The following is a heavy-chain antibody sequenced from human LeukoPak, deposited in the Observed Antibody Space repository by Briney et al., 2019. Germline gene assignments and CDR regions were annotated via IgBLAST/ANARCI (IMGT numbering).Heavy chain of an antibody. Sequence: GGSLRLSCAASGFSLDEYAMHWVRQAPGKGLEWVSGISWNNGSIGYADSVKGRFTISRDNAKNSLYLQMNSLRAEDMALYYCAKGVAVIPGYDAFDIWGQGTTVIVS. V-gene: IGHV3-9*03. CDR1: GFSLDEYA. J-gene: IGHJ3*02. CDR2: ISWNNGSI. D-gene: IGHD2-2*01. CDR3: AKGVAVIPGYDAFDI.